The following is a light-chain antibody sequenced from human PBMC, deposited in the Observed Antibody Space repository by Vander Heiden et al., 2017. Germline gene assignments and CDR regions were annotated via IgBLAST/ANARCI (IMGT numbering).Light chain of an antibody. CDR1: SSNIGSNT. Sequence: QSVLTQPPSASGTPGQRDTISCSGRSSNIGSNTVNWYQQLPGTAPKLLIYSHNQRHSGVPDRFSGSKSGTSASLAISGLQSEDEADYYCAAWDDNLSGWVFGGGTKLTVL. CDR3: AAWDDNLSGWV. V-gene: IGLV1-44*01. J-gene: IGLJ3*02. CDR2: SHN.